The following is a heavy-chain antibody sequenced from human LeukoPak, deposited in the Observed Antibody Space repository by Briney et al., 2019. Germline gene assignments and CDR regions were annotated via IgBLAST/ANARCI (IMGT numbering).Heavy chain of an antibody. V-gene: IGHV3-53*01. Sequence: GGSQRLSCAASGFTVSSNYMSWVRQTPGKGLEWVSVIYSGGNTYYADSVKGRFTISRDNSKNTLYLQMNSLRAEDTAMYYCARKYYYDGSGSDAFDIWGQGTMVTVSS. CDR2: IYSGGNT. CDR1: GFTVSSNY. D-gene: IGHD3-22*01. J-gene: IGHJ3*02. CDR3: ARKYYYDGSGSDAFDI.